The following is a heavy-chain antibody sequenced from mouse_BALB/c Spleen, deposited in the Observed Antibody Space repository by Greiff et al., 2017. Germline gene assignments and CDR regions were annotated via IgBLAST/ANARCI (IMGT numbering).Heavy chain of an antibody. Sequence: EVQLVESGGGLVQPGGSRKLSCAASGFTFSSFGMHWVRQAPEKGLEWVAYISSGSSTIYYADTVKGRFTISRDNPKNTLFLQMTSLRSEDTAMYYCARDDGFAYWGQGTLVTVSA. CDR3: ARDDGFAY. D-gene: IGHD2-12*01. CDR1: GFTFSSFG. V-gene: IGHV5-17*02. CDR2: ISSGSSTI. J-gene: IGHJ3*01.